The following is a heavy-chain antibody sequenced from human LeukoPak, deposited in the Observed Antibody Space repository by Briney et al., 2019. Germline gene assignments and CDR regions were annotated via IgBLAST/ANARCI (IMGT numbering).Heavy chain of an antibody. J-gene: IGHJ4*02. CDR1: GGSISGYY. CDR2: INHSGST. CDR3: ARDLFDHEGDY. V-gene: IGHV4-34*01. Sequence: SETLSLTCTVSGGSISGYYWSWIRQPPGKGLEWIGEINHSGSTNYNPSLKSRVTISVDTSKNQFSLKLSSVTAADTAVYYCARDLFDHEGDYWGQGTLVTVSS. D-gene: IGHD3-10*01.